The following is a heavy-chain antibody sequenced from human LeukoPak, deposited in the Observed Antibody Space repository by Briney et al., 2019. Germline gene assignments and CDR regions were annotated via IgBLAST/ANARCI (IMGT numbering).Heavy chain of an antibody. V-gene: IGHV1-18*01. D-gene: IGHD6-13*01. CDR1: GYTFVNYN. CDR2: TSGYNGNT. CDR3: ARDRAVGIAAD. Sequence: ASVKVSCKASGYTFVNYNINWVRQAPGQGLEWMGWTSGYNGNTNYAQKFQGRVTMTTDTSTSTAYMELRSLRSDDTAIYYCARDRAVGIAADWGQGTLVTVSS. J-gene: IGHJ4*02.